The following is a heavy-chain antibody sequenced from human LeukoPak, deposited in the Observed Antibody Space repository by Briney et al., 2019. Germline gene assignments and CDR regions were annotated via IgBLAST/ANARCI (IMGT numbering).Heavy chain of an antibody. CDR1: GGSISSSSYY. Sequence: SETLSLTCTVSGGSISSSSYYWGWIRQPPGKGLEWIGSIYYGGSTYYNPSLKSRVTISVDTSKNQFSLKLSSVTAADTAVYYCARDTWIQLWAKKGYYYGMDVWGQGTTVTVSS. CDR3: ARDTWIQLWAKKGYYYGMDV. V-gene: IGHV4-39*07. CDR2: IYYGGST. J-gene: IGHJ6*02. D-gene: IGHD5-18*01.